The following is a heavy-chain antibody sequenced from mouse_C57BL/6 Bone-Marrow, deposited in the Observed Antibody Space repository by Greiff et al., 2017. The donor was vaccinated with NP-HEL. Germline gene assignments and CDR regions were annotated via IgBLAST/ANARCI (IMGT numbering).Heavy chain of an antibody. J-gene: IGHJ3*01. D-gene: IGHD2-14*01. CDR3: ARGYAGAWFAY. CDR2: IDPEDGET. Sequence: EVQLQESGAELVKPGASVKLSCTASGFNITDYYMNWVKQRTEQGLEWIGRIDPEDGETKYAPKFQGKATITSDTSSNTAYLQLSSLTSEDTAVYFCARGYAGAWFAYWGKGTLVTVS. CDR1: GFNITDYY. V-gene: IGHV14-2*01.